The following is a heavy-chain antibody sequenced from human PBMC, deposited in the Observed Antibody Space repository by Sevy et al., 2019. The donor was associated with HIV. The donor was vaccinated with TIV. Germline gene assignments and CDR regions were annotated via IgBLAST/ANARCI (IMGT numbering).Heavy chain of an antibody. Sequence: GGSLRLSCAASGFTFSSYGMHWVRQAPGKGLEWVAVIWYDGSNKYYADSVKGRFTISRDNSKNTLYLQMNSLRAEDTAVYYCARDFGRATGTTYYFDYWGQGTLVIVSS. CDR2: IWYDGSNK. D-gene: IGHD1-1*01. CDR3: ARDFGRATGTTYYFDY. CDR1: GFTFSSYG. J-gene: IGHJ4*02. V-gene: IGHV3-33*01.